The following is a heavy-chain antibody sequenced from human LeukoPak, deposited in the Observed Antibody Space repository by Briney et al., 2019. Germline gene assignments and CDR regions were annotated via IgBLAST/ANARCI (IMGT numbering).Heavy chain of an antibody. D-gene: IGHD5-12*01. CDR3: ARAKLGLPLDY. CDR2: IKQDGSEK. V-gene: IGHV3-7*05. CDR1: RFTFTDYT. Sequence: PGGSLRLPCAASRFTFTDYTMNWVRQAPGKGLEWVANIKQDGSEKYYVDSVKGRFTISRDNAKNSLYLQMNSLRAEDTAVYYCARAKLGLPLDYWGQGTLVTVSS. J-gene: IGHJ4*02.